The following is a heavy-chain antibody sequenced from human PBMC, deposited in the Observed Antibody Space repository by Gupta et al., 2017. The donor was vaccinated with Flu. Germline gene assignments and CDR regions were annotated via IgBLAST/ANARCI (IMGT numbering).Heavy chain of an antibody. V-gene: IGHV4-59*08. D-gene: IGHD3-22*01. J-gene: IGHJ3*01. CDR2: IYYSGST. Sequence: QVQLQESGPGLVTPSETLSLTCTVSGGSINNYFWNWIRQPPGKGLEWIGYIYYSGSTSYNHSRKSRVTISVDTYKNQCSLKRSSVTAAATAVYFCAIHLADDESSGRAFDFGGRGTMVTV. CDR3: AIHLADDESSGRAFDF. CDR1: GGSINNYF.